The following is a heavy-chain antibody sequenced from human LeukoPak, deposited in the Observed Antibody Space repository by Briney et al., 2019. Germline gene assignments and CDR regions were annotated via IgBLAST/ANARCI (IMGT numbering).Heavy chain of an antibody. Sequence: SETLSLTCTVSGGSISSYYWSWIRQPAGKGLEWIGRIYTSGSTNYNPSLKSRVTMSVDTSKNQFSLKLSSVTAADTAVYNCARDIGDGYNYPNFDYWGQGTLVTVSS. D-gene: IGHD5-24*01. J-gene: IGHJ4*02. CDR3: ARDIGDGYNYPNFDY. V-gene: IGHV4-4*07. CDR1: GGSISSYY. CDR2: IYTSGST.